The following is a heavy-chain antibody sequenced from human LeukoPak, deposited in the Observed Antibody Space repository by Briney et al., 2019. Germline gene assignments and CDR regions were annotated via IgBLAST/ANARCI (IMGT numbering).Heavy chain of an antibody. CDR2: IIPIFGTA. J-gene: IGHJ6*03. CDR1: GGTFSSYA. Sequence: VASVKVSCKASGGTFSSYAISWVRQAPGQGLEWMGRIIPIFGTANYAQKFQGRVTITTDESTSTAYMELSSLRSEDTAVYYCARDGCSGGSCYFQADDYYYYYYMDVWGKGTTVTVSS. V-gene: IGHV1-69*05. D-gene: IGHD2-15*01. CDR3: ARDGCSGGSCYFQADDYYYYYYMDV.